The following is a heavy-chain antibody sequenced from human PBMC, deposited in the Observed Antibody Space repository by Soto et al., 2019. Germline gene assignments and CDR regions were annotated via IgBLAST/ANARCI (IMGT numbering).Heavy chain of an antibody. CDR3: ARQVGPAVAANYYGMDV. J-gene: IGHJ6*02. V-gene: IGHV5-51*01. CDR1: GYSFTSYW. CDR2: IYPGDSDT. D-gene: IGHD6-19*01. Sequence: PGESLKISCKGSGYSFTSYWIGWVRQMPGKGLEWMGIIYPGDSDTRYSPSFQGQVTISADKSISTAYLQWSSLKASDTAMYYCARQVGPAVAANYYGMDVWGQGTTVTVSS.